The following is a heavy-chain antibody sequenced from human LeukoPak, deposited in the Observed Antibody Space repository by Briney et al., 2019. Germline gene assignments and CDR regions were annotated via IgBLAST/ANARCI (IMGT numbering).Heavy chain of an antibody. D-gene: IGHD5-24*01. Sequence: ESGPTLVNPSETLSLTCTVSGGSISSYYWSWIRQPPGKGLEWIGYIYYSGSTNYNPSLKSRVTISVDTSKNQFSLKLSSVTAADTAVYYCARGVRDEMATGTSEFDYWGQGTLVTVSS. V-gene: IGHV4-59*01. CDR2: IYYSGST. CDR1: GGSISSYY. CDR3: ARGVRDEMATGTSEFDY. J-gene: IGHJ4*02.